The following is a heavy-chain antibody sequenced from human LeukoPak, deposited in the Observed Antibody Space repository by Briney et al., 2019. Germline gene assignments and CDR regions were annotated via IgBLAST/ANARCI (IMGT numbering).Heavy chain of an antibody. CDR2: INPSGGST. CDR3: ARDLGVRYFDL. J-gene: IGHJ2*01. V-gene: IGHV1-46*01. CDR1: GYTFTSYA. Sequence: ASVKVSCKASGYTFTSYAMNWVRQAPGQGLEWMGIINPSGGSTSYAQKFQGRVTMTRDTSTSTVYMELSSLRSEDTAVYYCARDLGVRYFDLWGRGTLVTVSS. D-gene: IGHD3-3*01.